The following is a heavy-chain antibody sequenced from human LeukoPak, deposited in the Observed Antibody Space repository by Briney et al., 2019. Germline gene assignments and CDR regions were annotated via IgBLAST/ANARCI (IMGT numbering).Heavy chain of an antibody. V-gene: IGHV3-23*01. Sequence: GGSLRLSCAASRFTFSAYSMTWVRQAPGKGLEWVSAISGSGGNTYYADSVKGRFTISRDNAKNSLYLQMNSLRAEDTAVYHCARIGSGNDAFDIWGQGTMVTVSS. CDR1: RFTFSAYS. J-gene: IGHJ3*02. CDR2: ISGSGGNT. CDR3: ARIGSGNDAFDI. D-gene: IGHD3-3*01.